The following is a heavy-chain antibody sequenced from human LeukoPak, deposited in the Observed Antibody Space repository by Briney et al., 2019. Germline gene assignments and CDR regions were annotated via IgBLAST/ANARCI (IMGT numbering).Heavy chain of an antibody. CDR1: DGSLSSYY. CDR2: IYYSWNA. V-gene: IGHV4-59*01. D-gene: IGHD6-19*01. Sequence: SETLSLTCTVSDGSLSSYYWSWIRQTPGKGLEWIGYIYYSWNAHYNPSLKSRVTISVDTSKNQFSLKLTSVTAADTAVYYCARVAAPIAVAGTGAFDIWGQGTLVTVSS. CDR3: ARVAAPIAVAGTGAFDI. J-gene: IGHJ3*02.